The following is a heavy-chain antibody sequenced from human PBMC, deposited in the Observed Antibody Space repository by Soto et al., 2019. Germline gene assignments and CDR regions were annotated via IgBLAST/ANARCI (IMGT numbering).Heavy chain of an antibody. D-gene: IGHD7-27*01. J-gene: IGHJ4*02. Sequence: QVQLQQWGAGLLKPSETLSLTCAVYGGSFSGYYWNWIRQPPGKGLEWIGEINHSGSTNYNPSLKGRVTLSVDTSKNQFSLTLSSVTAADTAVYYCARGWGRIFDYWGQGTLVTVSS. CDR2: INHSGST. CDR1: GGSFSGYY. V-gene: IGHV4-34*01. CDR3: ARGWGRIFDY.